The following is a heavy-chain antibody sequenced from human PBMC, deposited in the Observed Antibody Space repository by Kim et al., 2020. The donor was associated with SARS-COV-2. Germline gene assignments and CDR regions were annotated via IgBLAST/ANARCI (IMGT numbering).Heavy chain of an antibody. J-gene: IGHJ4*02. CDR2: INAANGDT. D-gene: IGHD5-12*01. Sequence: ASVKVSCKASGYTFTNYAVHWVRQAPGQRLEWMGYINAANGDTKYSQNLQGRVTITRDTSASTTYMELSSLTSEDTAVFYCARKTRGSKWPFDYWGQGTLVTVSS. CDR3: ARKTRGSKWPFDY. CDR1: GYTFTNYA. V-gene: IGHV1-3*01.